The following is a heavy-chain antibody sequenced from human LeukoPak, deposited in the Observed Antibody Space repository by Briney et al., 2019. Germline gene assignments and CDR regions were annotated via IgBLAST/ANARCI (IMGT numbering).Heavy chain of an antibody. CDR2: LYYSGST. D-gene: IGHD2-21*02. CDR1: GGSISSHY. V-gene: IGHV4-59*05. J-gene: IGHJ5*02. Sequence: KPPETLSLTSTVSGGSISSHYWSWIRQPPGKGLGWIGSLYYSGSTYYNPSLKSRVTISVDTSKNQFSLKLSSVTGADTAVDYCAGKGYCGGDCGDWFDLWGQGTLVTVSS. CDR3: AGKGYCGGDCGDWFDL.